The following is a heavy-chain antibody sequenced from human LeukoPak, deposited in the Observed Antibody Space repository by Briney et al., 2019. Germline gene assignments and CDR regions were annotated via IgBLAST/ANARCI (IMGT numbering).Heavy chain of an antibody. J-gene: IGHJ3*02. CDR1: GGSISSDGYY. CDR2: MYYSGST. D-gene: IGHD3-22*01. V-gene: IGHV4-31*03. CDR3: ARFRRNYYDSSGSLTFDI. Sequence: PSETLSLTCTVSGGSISSDGYYWTWIRQHPGKGLEWIGYMYYSGSTYYNPSLKSRVTISVDTSKNQFSLMLTSVTAADTAVYYCARFRRNYYDSSGSLTFDIWGQGTMVTVSS.